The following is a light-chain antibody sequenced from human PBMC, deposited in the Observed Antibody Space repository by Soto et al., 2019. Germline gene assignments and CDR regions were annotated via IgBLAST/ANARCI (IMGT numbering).Light chain of an antibody. CDR2: EVV. V-gene: IGLV2-8*01. CDR3: KSYAGSNTYV. J-gene: IGLJ1*01. Sequence: QSALTQPPSASGSPGQSVTISCTGTKSDIGVYDFFSWYQHHPGKAPRLIIYEVVQRPSGVPDRFSGSKSGNTASLTVSGLQAADEADYFCKSYAGSNTYVFGSGTKLTVL. CDR1: KSDIGVYDF.